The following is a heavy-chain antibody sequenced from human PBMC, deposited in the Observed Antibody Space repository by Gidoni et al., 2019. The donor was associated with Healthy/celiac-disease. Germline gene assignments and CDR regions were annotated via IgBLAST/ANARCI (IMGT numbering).Heavy chain of an antibody. V-gene: IGHV3-30-3*01. Sequence: QLQLVESGGGVVQPGRSLRLSCAASGFPFTSYAMHWVRQAPGKGLEWVAVISYDGSNKYYADSVKGRFTIARDNSKNTLYLQMNSLRAEDTAVYYCARDLSNYDSSGFLDPWGQGTLVTVSS. CDR2: ISYDGSNK. J-gene: IGHJ5*02. CDR1: GFPFTSYA. CDR3: ARDLSNYDSSGFLDP. D-gene: IGHD3-22*01.